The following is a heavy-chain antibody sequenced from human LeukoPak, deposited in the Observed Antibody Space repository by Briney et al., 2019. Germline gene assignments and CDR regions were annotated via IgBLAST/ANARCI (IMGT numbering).Heavy chain of an antibody. D-gene: IGHD6-13*01. J-gene: IGHJ4*02. V-gene: IGHV3-23*01. CDR3: ASSCYRYSSYAIIDY. Sequence: GGSLRLSCAASGFTFSSYAMSWVRQAPGKGLEWVSAISGSGGSTYYADSVKGRFTISRDNSKNTLYLQMNSLRSEDTAVYYCASSCYRYSSYAIIDYWGQGTLVTVSS. CDR2: ISGSGGST. CDR1: GFTFSSYA.